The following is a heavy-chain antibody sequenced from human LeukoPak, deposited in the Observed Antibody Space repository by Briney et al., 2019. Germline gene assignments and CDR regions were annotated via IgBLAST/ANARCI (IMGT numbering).Heavy chain of an antibody. CDR3: TRVSPLAYSFDF. CDR2: IRKKPNSYTT. V-gene: IGHV3-72*01. CDR1: GFTFSDHY. J-gene: IGHJ4*02. Sequence: GGSLRLSCAVSGFTFSDHYMDWVRQAPGKGLEWVGHIRKKPNSYTTEYAASVRGRFTISRDDSKSSMYLDMNSLKTEDTAVYYCTRVSPLAYSFDFWGQGTLVTVSS. D-gene: IGHD5/OR15-5a*01.